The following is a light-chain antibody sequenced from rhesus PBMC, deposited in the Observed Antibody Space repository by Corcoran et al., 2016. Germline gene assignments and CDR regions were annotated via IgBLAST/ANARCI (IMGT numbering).Light chain of an antibody. CDR2: GAS. CDR1: QSVGSY. J-gene: IGKJ3*01. V-gene: IGKV3-24*04. CDR3: QQSSNLFT. Sequence: EKVVTQSPATLALSPGERATLSCRASQSVGSYLAWSQQKPGQDPRLLIYGASSRATGIPCRFSGRGAGTDFTLTISSLEPEDVGVYYCQQSSNLFTFGPGTKLDIK.